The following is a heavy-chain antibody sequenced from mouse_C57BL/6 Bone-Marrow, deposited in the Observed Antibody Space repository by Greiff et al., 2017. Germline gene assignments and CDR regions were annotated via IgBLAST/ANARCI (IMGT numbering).Heavy chain of an antibody. V-gene: IGHV1-55*01. Sequence: QVQLQQPGAELVKPGASVKMSCKASGYTFTSYWITWVKQRPGQGLEWIGDIYPGSGSTIYNEKFKSKATLTVATSSSTAYMQLSSLTSEDSAVYYCARSGVWDQKDDAMCYWGQGTSVTVSS. CDR2: IYPGSGST. CDR3: ARSGVWDQKDDAMCY. J-gene: IGHJ4*01. CDR1: GYTFTSYW. D-gene: IGHD4-1*01.